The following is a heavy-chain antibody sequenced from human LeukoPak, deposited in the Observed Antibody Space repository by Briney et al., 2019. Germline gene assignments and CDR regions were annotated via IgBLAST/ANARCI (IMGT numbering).Heavy chain of an antibody. CDR1: GFTFSDYY. CDR2: ISPRVGTV. CDR3: AKDILAAGLFFDY. V-gene: IGHV3-11*01. J-gene: IGHJ4*02. Sequence: GGSLRLSCAASGFTFSDYYMGWIRQAPGKGLEWVSYISPRVGTVYYADSVKGRFTISRDNAKNSLYLQMNGLRAEDTALYFCAKDILAAGLFFDYWGQGTLVTVSS. D-gene: IGHD6-13*01.